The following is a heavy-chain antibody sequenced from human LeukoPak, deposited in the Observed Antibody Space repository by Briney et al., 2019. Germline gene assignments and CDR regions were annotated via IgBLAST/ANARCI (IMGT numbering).Heavy chain of an antibody. V-gene: IGHV1-46*01. D-gene: IGHD5-24*01. CDR1: GYTFTNYY. CDR3: ARGGDGYNLHY. Sequence: ASVKVSCKASGYTFTNYYMHWVRQAPGQGLEWVGMINPSGDATTYAQKVQGRVTMTRDTSTSTVYMDLGSLRFEDTAVYYCARGGDGYNLHYWGQGTLVTVSS. J-gene: IGHJ4*02. CDR2: INPSGDAT.